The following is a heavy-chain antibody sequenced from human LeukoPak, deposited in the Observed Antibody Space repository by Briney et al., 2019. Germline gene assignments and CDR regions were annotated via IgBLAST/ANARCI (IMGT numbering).Heavy chain of an antibody. CDR2: ISSSTTII. CDR1: GFTFSSYG. D-gene: IGHD2-2*01. J-gene: IGHJ4*02. V-gene: IGHV3-48*01. Sequence: GGSLRLSCAASGFTFSSYGMNWVRQAPGKGLEWASYISSSTTIIYYESSVKGRFTISRDNSKNTLYLQMNSLRAEDTAVYYCATPIVVVPAAMGELDYWGQGTLVTVSS. CDR3: ATPIVVVPAAMGELDY.